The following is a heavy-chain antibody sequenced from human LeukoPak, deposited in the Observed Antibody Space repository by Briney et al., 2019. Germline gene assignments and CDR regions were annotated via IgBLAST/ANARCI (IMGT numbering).Heavy chain of an antibody. CDR2: IYHSGST. V-gene: IGHV4-38-2*02. Sequence: SETLSLTCTVSGYSISSDYYWGWIRQPPGKGLEWIGNIYHSGSTYYNPSLKSRVTISVDMSKNQFSLKLSSVTAADTAVYYCARDQVYYGSGSYYNDQFYYYYYMDVWGKGTTVTISS. CDR1: GYSISSDYY. D-gene: IGHD3-10*01. J-gene: IGHJ6*03. CDR3: ARDQVYYGSGSYYNDQFYYYYYMDV.